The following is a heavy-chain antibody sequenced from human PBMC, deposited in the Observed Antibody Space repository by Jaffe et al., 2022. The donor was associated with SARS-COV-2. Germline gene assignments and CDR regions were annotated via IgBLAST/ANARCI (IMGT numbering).Heavy chain of an antibody. Sequence: EVQLVESGGGLVQPGGFLRLSCAASGFTFGDYWMIWVRHTPGKGLEWVASINPAGTENYFVDSVKGRFTISRDNAKRLVYLHMPSLRVEDAAVYYCARFSGPRDRFCPFDSWGQGAQVTVSS. CDR1: GFTFGDYW. J-gene: IGHJ4*02. CDR2: INPAGTEN. CDR3: ARFSGPRDRFCPFDS. D-gene: IGHD2-15*01. V-gene: IGHV3-7*01.